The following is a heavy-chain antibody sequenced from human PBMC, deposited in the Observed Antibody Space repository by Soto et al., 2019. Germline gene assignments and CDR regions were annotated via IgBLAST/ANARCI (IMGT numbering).Heavy chain of an antibody. CDR2: IYYSGST. D-gene: IGHD3-10*01. V-gene: IGHV4-61*01. CDR3: ASEGGGSGAQYYYYYYGMEV. Sequence: SETLSLTCTVSGGSVSSGSYYWSWIRQPPGKGLEWIGYIYYSGSTNYNPSLKSRVTISVDTSKNQFSLKLSSVTAADTAVYYCASEGGGSGAQYYYYYYGMEVWGQGTTVTVSS. CDR1: GGSVSSGSYY. J-gene: IGHJ6*02.